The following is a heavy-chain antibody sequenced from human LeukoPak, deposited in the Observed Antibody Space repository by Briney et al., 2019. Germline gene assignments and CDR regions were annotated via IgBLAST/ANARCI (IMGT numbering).Heavy chain of an antibody. CDR2: RIPTFDTT. J-gene: IGHJ6*03. CDR1: GGTFSNYV. CDR3: AREECSGSRCYSSNPSWYFYYMDV. Sequence: GSSVKVSCKASGGTFSNYVINWVRQAPGQGLEWMGGRIPTFDTTNYAQKFQGRVIFTTDESSNTAYMELASLRSEDTAVYYCAREECSGSRCYSSNPSWYFYYMDVWGKGTTVTVSS. V-gene: IGHV1-69*05. D-gene: IGHD2-15*01.